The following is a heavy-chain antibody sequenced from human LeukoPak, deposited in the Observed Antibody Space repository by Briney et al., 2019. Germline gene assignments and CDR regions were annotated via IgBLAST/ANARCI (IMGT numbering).Heavy chain of an antibody. D-gene: IGHD1-1*01. CDR1: GGSISSGGYS. V-gene: IGHV4-30-2*01. CDR2: IYHSGST. Sequence: SETLSLTCAVSGGSISSGGYSWSWIRQPPGKGLEWIGYIYHSGSTYYNPSLKSRVTISVDTSKNQFSLKLSSVTAADTAVYYCAREGTGSDGYYFDYWGQGTLVTVSS. CDR3: AREGTGSDGYYFDY. J-gene: IGHJ4*02.